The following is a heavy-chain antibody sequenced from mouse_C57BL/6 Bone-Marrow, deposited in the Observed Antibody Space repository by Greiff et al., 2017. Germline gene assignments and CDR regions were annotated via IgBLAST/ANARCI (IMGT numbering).Heavy chain of an antibody. Sequence: QVQLQQPGAELVKPGASVKLSCKASGYTFTSYWMHWVKQRPGQGLEWIGMIHPNSGSTNYNEKFKSKATLTVDKSSSTAYMQLSSLTSEDSAVYYCARTGYCYGRETAWFAYWGQGTLVTVSA. J-gene: IGHJ3*01. V-gene: IGHV1-64*01. D-gene: IGHD1-1*01. CDR3: ARTGYCYGRETAWFAY. CDR1: GYTFTSYW. CDR2: IHPNSGST.